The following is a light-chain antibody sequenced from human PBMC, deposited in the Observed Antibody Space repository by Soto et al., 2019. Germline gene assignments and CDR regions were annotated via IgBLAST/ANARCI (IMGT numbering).Light chain of an antibody. CDR3: QQYNNYSPWT. V-gene: IGKV1-5*01. Sequence: DIQMTQSPFTLSASVGATVTFTCRASQSVGSCLAWYQQKPGEAPTLLIYDASSLPPGVPARFSGSGSGTKFTLTIASLQPDDFAAYYCQQYNNYSPWTFGQGTKVDIK. CDR1: QSVGSC. J-gene: IGKJ1*01. CDR2: DAS.